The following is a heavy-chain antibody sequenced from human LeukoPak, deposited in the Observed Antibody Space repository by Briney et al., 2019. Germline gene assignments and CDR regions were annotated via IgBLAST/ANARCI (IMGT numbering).Heavy chain of an antibody. V-gene: IGHV3-21*06. Sequence: GGALRLSCAASGFTFSSYSMNWVRQAPGKGLEWVSYISSTNYYAYYADSAKGRFTISRDNAKNSLYLEMNSLRAEDTAVYYCARGRSGWYEDFWGQGTLVTVSS. CDR1: GFTFSSYS. J-gene: IGHJ4*02. CDR3: ARGRSGWYEDF. CDR2: ISSTNYYA. D-gene: IGHD6-19*01.